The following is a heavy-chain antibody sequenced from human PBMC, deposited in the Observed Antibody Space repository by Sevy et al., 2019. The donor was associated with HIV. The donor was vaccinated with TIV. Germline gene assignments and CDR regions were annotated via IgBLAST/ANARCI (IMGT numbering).Heavy chain of an antibody. V-gene: IGHV3-30*02. CDR1: GFTFSTYD. CDR2: IRYDGSKK. J-gene: IGHJ6*02. Sequence: GGSLRLSCAASGFTFSTYDMHWVRQAPGKGLEWVAYIRYDGSKKYYGDSVRGRFTISRDNSKSTLYVQLNSLRAEDTAVYYCARGRKTTQEWLEELDYYYGMDVWGQGTSVTVSS. D-gene: IGHD2-8*01. CDR3: ARGRKTTQEWLEELDYYYGMDV.